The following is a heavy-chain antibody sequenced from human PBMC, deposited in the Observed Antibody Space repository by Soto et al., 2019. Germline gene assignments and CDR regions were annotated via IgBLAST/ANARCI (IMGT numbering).Heavy chain of an antibody. CDR3: ARGSFGFDY. J-gene: IGHJ4*02. D-gene: IGHD3-10*01. CDR2: ISKSGDST. CDR1: GVTFTSYA. V-gene: IGHV3-23*01. Sequence: EVQLLESGGGLVQPGGSLRLSCAASGVTFTSYARTWVRQVPGEGLQWVSSISKSGDSTYYADSVKGRFTTSRDNSKNTLYLQMNSLRAEDTAIYYCARGSFGFDYWGQGTLVTVSS.